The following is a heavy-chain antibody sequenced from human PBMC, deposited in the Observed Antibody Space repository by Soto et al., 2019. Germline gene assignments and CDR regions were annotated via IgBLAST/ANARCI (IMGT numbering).Heavy chain of an antibody. CDR3: ASGRLVSRYYGLDV. CDR2: IFTSGNT. J-gene: IGHJ6*02. Sequence: SETLSLTCTVSGGSMNDYYWSWIRQPAGKGLEWIGRIFTSGNTNYNPSLRSRLTMSVDTSTNQVSLRLTSVTAADTAVYYCASGRLVSRYYGLDVWGQGTTVTV. CDR1: GGSMNDYY. V-gene: IGHV4-4*07. D-gene: IGHD6-6*01.